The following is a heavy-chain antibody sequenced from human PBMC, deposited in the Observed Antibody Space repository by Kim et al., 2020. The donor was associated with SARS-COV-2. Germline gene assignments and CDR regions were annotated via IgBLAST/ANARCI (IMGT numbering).Heavy chain of an antibody. CDR1: GYTFTGYY. D-gene: IGHD2-2*01. Sequence: ASVKVSCKASGYTFTGYYMHWVRQAPGQGLEWMGWINPNSGGTNYAQKFQGWVTMTRDTSISTAYMELSRLRSDDTAVYYCARDGVVPAPSQGTPHGWFDPWGQGTLVTVSS. CDR3: ARDGVVPAPSQGTPHGWFDP. CDR2: INPNSGGT. J-gene: IGHJ5*02. V-gene: IGHV1-2*04.